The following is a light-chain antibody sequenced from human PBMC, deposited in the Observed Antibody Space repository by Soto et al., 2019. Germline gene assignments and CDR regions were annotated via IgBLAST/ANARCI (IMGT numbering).Light chain of an antibody. Sequence: QSALTQPASVSGSPGQSITISCTGNSSDVGSYNLVSWYQQHPGKAPKLMIYEGSKRPSGVSNRFSGSKSGNTASLTISGLQAEDEADYYCCSYAGSSIVVFGGGTQLTVL. V-gene: IGLV2-23*01. J-gene: IGLJ2*01. CDR2: EGS. CDR3: CSYAGSSIVV. CDR1: SSDVGSYNL.